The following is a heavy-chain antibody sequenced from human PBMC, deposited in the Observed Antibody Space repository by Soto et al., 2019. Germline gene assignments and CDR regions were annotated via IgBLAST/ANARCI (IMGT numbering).Heavy chain of an antibody. Sequence: ASVKVSCKASGYTFTGYYMHWVRQAPGQGLEWMGWTNPNSGGTNYAQKFQGRVTMTRDTSISTAYMELSRLRSDDTAVYYCASPSKEFGAFFVWGQGTTVTVSS. D-gene: IGHD3-10*01. CDR3: ASPSKEFGAFFV. CDR2: TNPNSGGT. CDR1: GYTFTGYY. V-gene: IGHV1-2*02. J-gene: IGHJ6*02.